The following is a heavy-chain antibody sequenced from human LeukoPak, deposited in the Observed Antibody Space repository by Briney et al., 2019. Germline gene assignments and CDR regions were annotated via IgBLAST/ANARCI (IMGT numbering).Heavy chain of an antibody. J-gene: IGHJ2*01. D-gene: IGHD7-27*01. V-gene: IGHV1-2*02. CDR1: GYTFTDHY. CDR2: INPKSGDT. CDR3: GVHWGSGYYFDL. Sequence: ASVKVSCKASGYTFTDHYVHWLRQTPGQGLEWMGWINPKSGDTNYAQKFQGRVTMTRDTSIVTAYMELSSLTSDDTGVYYCGVHWGSGYYFDLWGRGILVTVSS.